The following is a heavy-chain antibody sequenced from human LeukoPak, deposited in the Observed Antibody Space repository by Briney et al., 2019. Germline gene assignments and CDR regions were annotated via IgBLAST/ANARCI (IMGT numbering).Heavy chain of an antibody. Sequence: GGSLRLSCSASGFTFSIAAMHWVRQAPGKGLQYVSVISGNGVSSYAGSVKGRFIIFRDNSKNTVYLQMSSLRAEDTAVYYCVGDGRDGYNKYFYHWGQGTLVTVSS. CDR3: VGDGRDGYNKYFYH. CDR2: ISGNGVS. J-gene: IGHJ1*01. CDR1: GFTFSIAA. D-gene: IGHD5-24*01. V-gene: IGHV3-64D*06.